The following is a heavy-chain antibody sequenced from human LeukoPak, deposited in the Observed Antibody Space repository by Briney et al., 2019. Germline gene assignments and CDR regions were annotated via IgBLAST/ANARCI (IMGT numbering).Heavy chain of an antibody. V-gene: IGHV4-34*01. J-gene: IGHJ6*02. CDR1: GGSISSYY. CDR3: ARLYVLMVYAKRNYYYYGMDV. D-gene: IGHD2-8*01. Sequence: PSETLSLTCTVSGGSISSYYWSWIRQPPGKGLEWIGEINHSGSTNYNPSLKSRVTISVDTSKNQFSLKLSSVTAADTAVYYCARLYVLMVYAKRNYYYYGMDVWGQGTTVTVSS. CDR2: INHSGST.